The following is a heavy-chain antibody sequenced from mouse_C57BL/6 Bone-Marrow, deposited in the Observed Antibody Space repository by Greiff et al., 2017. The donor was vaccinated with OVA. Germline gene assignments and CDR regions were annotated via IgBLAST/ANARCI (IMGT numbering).Heavy chain of an antibody. D-gene: IGHD2-5*01. CDR3: ARHEGEEEGAYYSNPGFAY. Sequence: QVQLQQSGAELVKPGASVKLSCKASGYTFTEYTIHWVKQRSGQGLEWIGWFYPGSGSIKYNEKFKDKATLTADKSYSTVYMELSRLTSEDSAVYFCARHEGEEEGAYYSNPGFAYWGQGTLVTVSA. CDR2: FYPGSGSI. V-gene: IGHV1-62-2*01. J-gene: IGHJ3*01. CDR1: GYTFTEYT.